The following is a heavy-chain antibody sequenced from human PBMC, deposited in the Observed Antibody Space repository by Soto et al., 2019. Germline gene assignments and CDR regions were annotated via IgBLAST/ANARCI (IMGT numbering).Heavy chain of an antibody. CDR3: VTVWSEY. V-gene: IGHV3-74*01. CDR1: EFTFSSSW. D-gene: IGHD2-21*01. Sequence: GGSVRLSCVVSEFTFSSSWMHWVRQGPGKGLLWVSRMNSDGSIINYADSVKGRFTTSRDNATNMLYLQMNSLRAEDTALYYFVTVWSEYWGQGTLVNVSS. J-gene: IGHJ4*02. CDR2: MNSDGSII.